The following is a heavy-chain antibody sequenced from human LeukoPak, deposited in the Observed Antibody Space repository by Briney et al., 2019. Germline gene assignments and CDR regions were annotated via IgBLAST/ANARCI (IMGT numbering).Heavy chain of an antibody. Sequence: SVKVSCKASGGTFSSYAISWVRQAPGQGLEWMGGINPIFGTANYAQKFQGRVTITADESTSTAYMELSSLRSEDTAVYYCARSVGMVRVNWFDPWGQGTLVTVSS. CDR3: ARSVGMVRVNWFDP. V-gene: IGHV1-69*13. CDR1: GGTFSSYA. J-gene: IGHJ5*02. D-gene: IGHD3-10*01. CDR2: INPIFGTA.